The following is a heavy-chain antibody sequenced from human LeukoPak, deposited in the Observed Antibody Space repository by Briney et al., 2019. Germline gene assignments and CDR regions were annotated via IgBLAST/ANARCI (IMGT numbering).Heavy chain of an antibody. Sequence: GRSLRLSCAASGFTFNNYAMSWVRQAPGKGLEWVSAISVSGGSTYYADSVKGRFTISRDNSKNTLYLQMDSLRAEDTAVYYCAKRIAVVGPYFDYWGQGTLVTVSS. V-gene: IGHV3-23*01. CDR1: GFTFNNYA. CDR2: ISVSGGST. CDR3: AKRIAVVGPYFDY. D-gene: IGHD6-19*01. J-gene: IGHJ4*02.